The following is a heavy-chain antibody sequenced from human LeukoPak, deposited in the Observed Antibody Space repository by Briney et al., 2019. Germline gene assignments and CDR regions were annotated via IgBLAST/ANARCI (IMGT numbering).Heavy chain of an antibody. CDR3: ARHSHYGSGSYYNRISRWFDP. Sequence: TGGSLRLSCAASGFTFSSYSMNWVRQAPGKGLEWVAVISYDGSNKYYADSVKGRFTISRDNSKNTLYLQMNSLRAEDTAVYYCARHSHYGSGSYYNRISRWFDPWGQGTLVTVSS. D-gene: IGHD3-10*01. V-gene: IGHV3-30*03. CDR2: ISYDGSNK. CDR1: GFTFSSYS. J-gene: IGHJ5*02.